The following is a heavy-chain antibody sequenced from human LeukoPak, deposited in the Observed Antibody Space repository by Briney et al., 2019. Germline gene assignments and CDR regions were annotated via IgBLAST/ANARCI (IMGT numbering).Heavy chain of an antibody. V-gene: IGHV4-61*08. Sequence: PSETLSLTCTVSGGSVSSGAYYWSWIRQSPRKGLEWIGYIYYSGSTNYNPALKSRVTISVDTPKTQFSLKLGSVTAADTAVYYCAYQGNGLDVWGQGTTVTVSS. CDR3: AYQGNGLDV. J-gene: IGHJ6*02. D-gene: IGHD2-2*01. CDR1: GGSVSSGAYY. CDR2: IYYSGST.